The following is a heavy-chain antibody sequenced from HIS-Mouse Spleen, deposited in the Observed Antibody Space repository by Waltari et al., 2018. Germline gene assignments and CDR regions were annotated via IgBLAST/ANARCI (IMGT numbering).Heavy chain of an antibody. J-gene: IGHJ4*02. Sequence: QVQLVQSGAEVKKPGASVKVSCKASGYTFTGNYMHWVRQAPGQGLGWMGWINPNSGGTNYAQKFQGRVTMTRDTSISTAYMELSRLRSDDTAGYYCARESIAAAGVDRGYYFDYWGQGTLVTVSS. CDR2: INPNSGGT. V-gene: IGHV1-2*02. D-gene: IGHD6-13*01. CDR1: GYTFTGNY. CDR3: ARESIAAAGVDRGYYFDY.